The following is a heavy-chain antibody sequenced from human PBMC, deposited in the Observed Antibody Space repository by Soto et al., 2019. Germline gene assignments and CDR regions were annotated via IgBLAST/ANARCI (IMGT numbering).Heavy chain of an antibody. CDR1: GGSFSGYY. CDR3: ARGPGYYDILTGYYRIYPFDY. Sequence: QVQLQQWGAGLLKPSETLSLTCAVYGGSFSGYYWSWIRQPPGKGLEWIGEINHSGSTNYNPSLKIRVTISVDTSKNQFSLKLSSVTAADTAVYYCARGPGYYDILTGYYRIYPFDYWGQGTLVTVSS. CDR2: INHSGST. D-gene: IGHD3-9*01. V-gene: IGHV4-34*01. J-gene: IGHJ4*02.